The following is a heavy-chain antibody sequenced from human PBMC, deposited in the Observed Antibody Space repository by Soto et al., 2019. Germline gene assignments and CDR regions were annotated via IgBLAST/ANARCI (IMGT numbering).Heavy chain of an antibody. Sequence: GSLRLSCAASGFTFTSYWMTWVRQAPGRGLEWVANINKDGSEKSYVDSVKGRFTISRDNAKSSLYLQMNSLRADDTAVYYCVRGIASRLWGKGTTVTVSS. J-gene: IGHJ6*04. V-gene: IGHV3-7*01. D-gene: IGHD2-21*01. CDR2: INKDGSEK. CDR3: VRGIASRL. CDR1: GFTFTSYW.